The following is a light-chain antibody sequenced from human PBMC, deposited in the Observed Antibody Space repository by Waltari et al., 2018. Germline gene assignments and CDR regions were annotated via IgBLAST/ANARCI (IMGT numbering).Light chain of an antibody. Sequence: EIVLTQSPGTLCLSPGERATLSCRGSQRVSRTLAWYQQKPGQAPRLLIYDASTRATGIPDRFSGSGSGTDFSLTISRLEPEEFAVYYCQKYGTLPATFGQGTKVEIK. V-gene: IGKV3-20*01. CDR2: DAS. CDR1: QRVSRT. CDR3: QKYGTLPAT. J-gene: IGKJ1*01.